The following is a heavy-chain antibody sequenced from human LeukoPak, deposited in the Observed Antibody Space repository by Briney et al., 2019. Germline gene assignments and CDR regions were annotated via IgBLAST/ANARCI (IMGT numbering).Heavy chain of an antibody. V-gene: IGHV3-21*01. CDR3: ARASGYSSGWYPNGGDY. CDR1: GFTFGSYA. J-gene: IGHJ4*02. CDR2: ISSSSSYI. Sequence: GGSLRLSCAASGFTFGSYAMNWVRQAPGKGLEWVSSISSSSSYIYYADSVKGRFTISRDNAKNSLYLQMNSLRAEDTAVYYCARASGYSSGWYPNGGDYWGQGTLVTVSS. D-gene: IGHD6-19*01.